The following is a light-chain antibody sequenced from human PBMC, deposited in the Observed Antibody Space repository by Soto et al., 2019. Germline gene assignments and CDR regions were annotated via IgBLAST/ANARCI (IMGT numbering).Light chain of an antibody. CDR3: QQYGSSPYT. J-gene: IGKJ2*01. CDR2: GAS. Sequence: EMVLTQSPGTLSLSPGERATLSCRASQSLSSSYLDWYQQKPGQAPRLLIYGASTRATGIPDRFSGSASGTDFTLTISRLEPEEFAVYYCQQYGSSPYTFGQGTNLEIK. V-gene: IGKV3-20*01. CDR1: QSLSSSY.